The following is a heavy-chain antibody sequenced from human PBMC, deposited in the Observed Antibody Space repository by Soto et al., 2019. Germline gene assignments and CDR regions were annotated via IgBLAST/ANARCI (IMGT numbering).Heavy chain of an antibody. J-gene: IGHJ4*02. CDR3: ARDRTWFGEFDY. V-gene: IGHV3-11*01. CDR1: GFTFSDYY. D-gene: IGHD3-10*01. CDR2: ITPSGSTI. Sequence: QVQLVESGGGLVKPGGSLKLSCAASGFTFSDYYLSWIRQAPGKGLEWVSYITPSGSTIYYADSVKGRFTISRDNAENSLYLQMNSLRAEDTAVYYCARDRTWFGEFDYWGQGTLVTVSS.